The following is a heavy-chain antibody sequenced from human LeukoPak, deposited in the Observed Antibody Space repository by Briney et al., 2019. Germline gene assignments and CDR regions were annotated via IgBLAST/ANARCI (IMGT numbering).Heavy chain of an antibody. V-gene: IGHV1-18*01. CDR2: ISPYNGNT. J-gene: IGHJ4*02. Sequence: ASVKVSCKASGYTFTNYGISWVRQAPGQGLEWMGWISPYNGNTNYVQKLQGRVTMTTDTSTSTAYMELRSLRSDDTAVYYCARGYAGSSGYYLRPFDYWGQGTLITVSS. D-gene: IGHD3-22*01. CDR3: ARGYAGSSGYYLRPFDY. CDR1: GYTFTNYG.